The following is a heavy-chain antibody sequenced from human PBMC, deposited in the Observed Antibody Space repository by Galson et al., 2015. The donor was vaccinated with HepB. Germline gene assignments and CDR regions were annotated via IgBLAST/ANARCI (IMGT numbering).Heavy chain of an antibody. V-gene: IGHV1-18*04. CDR2: ISAYNGNT. CDR1: GYTFTSYG. D-gene: IGHD2-15*01. Sequence: SVKVSCKASGYTFTSYGISWVRQAPGQGLEWMGWISAYNGNTNYAQKLQGRVTMTTDTSTSTAYMELRSLRSDDTAVYYCARGGLEGVVVAATAAISYFDYWGQGTLVTVSS. CDR3: ARGGLEGVVVAATAAISYFDY. J-gene: IGHJ4*02.